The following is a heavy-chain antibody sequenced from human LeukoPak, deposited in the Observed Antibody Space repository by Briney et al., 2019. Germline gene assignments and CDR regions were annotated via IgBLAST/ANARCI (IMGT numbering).Heavy chain of an antibody. D-gene: IGHD2-2*01. CDR1: GFTFTSYA. CDR2: ISGSGGST. Sequence: PGGSLRLSCAASGFTFTSYAMSWVRQAREKGLEWVSAISGSGGSTYYADSVKGRFTISRDNSKNTLYLQMNSLRAEDTAVYYCAKDLTRVVPGDDAFDIWGQGTMVTVSS. CDR3: AKDLTRVVPGDDAFDI. J-gene: IGHJ3*02. V-gene: IGHV3-23*01.